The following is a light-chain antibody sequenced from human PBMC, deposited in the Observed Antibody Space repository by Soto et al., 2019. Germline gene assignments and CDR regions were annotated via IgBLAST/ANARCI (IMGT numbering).Light chain of an antibody. CDR3: CSYSGSSTIVV. CDR2: DVD. V-gene: IGLV2-14*03. CDR1: SSDVGGYNF. Sequence: QSALTQPASVSGSPGQSITISCTGTSSDVGGYNFVSWYQQHPGKAPRLMIFDVDNRPSGVSTRFSGPKSGNTASLTISGLQAEDEADYYCCSYSGSSTIVVFGGGTKVTVL. J-gene: IGLJ2*01.